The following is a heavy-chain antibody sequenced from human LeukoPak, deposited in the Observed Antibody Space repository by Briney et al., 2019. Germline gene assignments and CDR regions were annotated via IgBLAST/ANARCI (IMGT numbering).Heavy chain of an antibody. CDR3: AKDRLRGYSYGYVDY. Sequence: PGRSLRLSCAASGFTFSSYAMHWVRQAPGKGLECVAVTWYDGANQYYTDSVKGRFTISRDNSKNTLYLQMNSLRAEDTAVYYCAKDRLRGYSYGYVDYWGQGTLVTVSS. D-gene: IGHD5-18*01. J-gene: IGHJ4*02. CDR2: TWYDGANQ. V-gene: IGHV3-33*06. CDR1: GFTFSSYA.